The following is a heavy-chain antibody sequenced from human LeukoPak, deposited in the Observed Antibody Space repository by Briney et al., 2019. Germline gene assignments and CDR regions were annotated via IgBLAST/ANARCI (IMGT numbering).Heavy chain of an antibody. V-gene: IGHV1-18*04. CDR2: ISAYNGNT. CDR1: GYTFTSYG. J-gene: IGHJ4*02. CDR3: ARPRGWFGEFDY. D-gene: IGHD3-10*01. Sequence: GASVKVSCKASGYTFTSYGISWVRQAPGQGLEWMGWISAYNGNTNYAQKLQGRVTMTTDTSTTTGYMELRSLRSDDTAVYYCARPRGWFGEFDYWGQGTLVTVSS.